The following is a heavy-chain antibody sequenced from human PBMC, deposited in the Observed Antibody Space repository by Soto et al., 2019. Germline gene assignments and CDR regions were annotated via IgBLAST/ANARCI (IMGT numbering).Heavy chain of an antibody. CDR1: GGSISSGGYY. Sequence: SETLSLTCTVSGGSISSGGYYWSWIRQHPGKGLEWIGYIYYSGSTYYNPSLKSRVTISVDTSKNQFSLKLSSVTAADTAVYYCARDSRLGWSRNENGYFQHWGQGTLVTVSS. CDR3: ARDSRLGWSRNENGYFQH. D-gene: IGHD2-21*01. J-gene: IGHJ1*01. CDR2: IYYSGST. V-gene: IGHV4-31*03.